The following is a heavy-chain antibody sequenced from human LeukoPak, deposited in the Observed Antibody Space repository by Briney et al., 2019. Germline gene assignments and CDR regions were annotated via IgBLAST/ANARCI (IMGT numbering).Heavy chain of an antibody. CDR3: ARGPRYSESHATNWFDP. CDR1: GYTFTSYY. D-gene: IGHD1-26*01. CDR2: INPSGGST. V-gene: IGHV1-46*01. Sequence: ASVKVSCKASGYTFTSYYMHWVRQAPGQGLEWMGIINPSGGSTSYAQKFQGRVTMTRDTSTSTVYMELSSLRSEDTAVYYCARGPRYSESHATNWFDPWGQGTLVTVSS. J-gene: IGHJ5*02.